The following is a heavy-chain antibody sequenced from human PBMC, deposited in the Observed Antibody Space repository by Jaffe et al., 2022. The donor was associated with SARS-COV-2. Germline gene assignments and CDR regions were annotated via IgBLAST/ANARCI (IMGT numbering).Heavy chain of an antibody. CDR2: ISWDGGST. CDR1: GFTFDDYT. D-gene: IGHD6-13*01. CDR3: AKDAERTGSSWYV. V-gene: IGHV3-43*01. Sequence: EVQLVESGGVVVQPGGSLRLSCAASGFTFDDYTMHWVRQAPGKGLEWVSLISWDGGSTYYADSVKGRFTISRDNSKNSLYLQMNSLRTEDTALYYCAKDAERTGSSWYVWGQGTLVTVSS. J-gene: IGHJ4*02.